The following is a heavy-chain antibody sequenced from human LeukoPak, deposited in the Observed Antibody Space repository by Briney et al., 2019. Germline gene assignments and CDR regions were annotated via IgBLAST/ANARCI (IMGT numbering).Heavy chain of an antibody. CDR1: GFIVSHNN. J-gene: IGHJ4*02. Sequence: SGGSLRLSCAASGFIVSHNNMTWVRLAPGKGLEWISVIYIDGTTYYADSVKGRFTISRDYSKNTLSLQMNSLRAEDTAVYYCAKDRAHDYSNYEVDYWAREPWSPSPQ. D-gene: IGHD4-11*01. CDR2: IYIDGTT. V-gene: IGHV3-53*01. CDR3: AKDRAHDYSNYEVDY.